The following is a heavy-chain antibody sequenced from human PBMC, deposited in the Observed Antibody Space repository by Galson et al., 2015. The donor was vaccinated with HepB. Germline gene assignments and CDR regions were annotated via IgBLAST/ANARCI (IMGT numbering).Heavy chain of an antibody. J-gene: IGHJ4*02. V-gene: IGHV3-23*01. D-gene: IGHD3-3*01. CDR3: AKQEWSGGAARFDY. Sequence: SLRLSCAASGFTFSSYAMSWVRQVPGKGLEWVSTFSDSTSSTYYADSVKDRFTISRDNSKNTLFLQMNSLRVEDTAVYYCAKQEWSGGAARFDYWGQGTLVTVSS. CDR2: FSDSTSST. CDR1: GFTFSSYA.